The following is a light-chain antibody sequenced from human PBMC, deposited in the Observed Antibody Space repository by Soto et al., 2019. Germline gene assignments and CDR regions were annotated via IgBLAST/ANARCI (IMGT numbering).Light chain of an antibody. CDR1: QGIYNY. CDR2: AAS. Sequence: DTQMTQSPSSLSASVGDRVTITCRASQGIYNYLAWYQQKPGKVPKILIYAASSLVSGVPSRFSGSGSGTDFTHTISSLQPEDVATYYCQKCNSAPFTFGPETKVDIK. V-gene: IGKV1-27*01. CDR3: QKCNSAPFT. J-gene: IGKJ3*01.